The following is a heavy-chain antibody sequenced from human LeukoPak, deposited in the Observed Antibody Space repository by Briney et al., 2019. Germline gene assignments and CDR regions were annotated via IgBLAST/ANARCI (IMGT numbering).Heavy chain of an antibody. V-gene: IGHV3-21*01. CDR2: ISTSSSYI. CDR1: GFIFSSYS. J-gene: IGHJ4*02. CDR3: ARGTLNIPGEHGAFDY. Sequence: GGSLRLSCAASGFIFSSYSMNWVRQAPGKGLEWVSSISTSSSYIHYADSVKGRFTISRDNAKNSLYLQMNSLRAEDTAVYYCARGTLNIPGEHGAFDYWGQGTLVTVSS. D-gene: IGHD1-14*01.